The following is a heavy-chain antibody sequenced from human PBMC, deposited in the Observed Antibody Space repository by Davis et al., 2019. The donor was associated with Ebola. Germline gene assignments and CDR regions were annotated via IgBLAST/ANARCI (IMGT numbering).Heavy chain of an antibody. CDR3: AEGGTNNFLGAN. CDR2: INSDGSST. D-gene: IGHD2-8*01. V-gene: IGHV3-74*01. J-gene: IGHJ4*02. CDR1: GFTFSSYW. Sequence: PGGSLRLSCAASGFTFSSYWMYWVSQAAGKGLVWVSRINSDGSSTNYADSVRGRFSISRDDSKNTLYLQMDSLRAEDTAVFYCAEGGTNNFLGANWGQGTLVTVSS.